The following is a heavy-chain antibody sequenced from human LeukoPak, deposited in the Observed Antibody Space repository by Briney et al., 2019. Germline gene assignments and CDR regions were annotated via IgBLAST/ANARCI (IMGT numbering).Heavy chain of an antibody. V-gene: IGHV3-72*01. D-gene: IGHD3-22*01. Sequence: GGSLRLSCVASGFTVSDHYIDWVRQAPGKGVEWVGRNRDKSKSYTTDYAAAVRGRFTISRDDSKNSLYLQMYSLKTDDTAVYFCTRPSYYDSRGYSTNGFDIWGQGTMVTVSS. CDR3: TRPSYYDSRGYSTNGFDI. CDR1: GFTVSDHY. CDR2: NRDKSKSYTT. J-gene: IGHJ3*02.